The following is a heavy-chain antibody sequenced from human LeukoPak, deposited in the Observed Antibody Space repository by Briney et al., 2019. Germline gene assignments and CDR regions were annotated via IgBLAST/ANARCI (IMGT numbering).Heavy chain of an antibody. CDR2: INPNSGGT. J-gene: IGHJ6*03. CDR1: GYTLTELS. D-gene: IGHD1-7*01. CDR3: ARTSLGWNCGPDYYYYYYMDV. Sequence: GASVKVSCKVSGYTLTELSMHWVRLAPGQGLEWMGWINPNSGGTNYAQKFQGRVTMTRDTSISTAYMELSRLRSDDTAVYYCARTSLGWNCGPDYYYYYYMDVWGKGTTVTVSS. V-gene: IGHV1-2*02.